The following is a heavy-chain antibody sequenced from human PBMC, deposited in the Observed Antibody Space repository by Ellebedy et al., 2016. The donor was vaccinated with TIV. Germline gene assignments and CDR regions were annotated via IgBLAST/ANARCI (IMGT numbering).Heavy chain of an antibody. CDR2: ISAYNGNT. Sequence: AASVKVSCKASGYTFTSYGIIWLRQAPGQGREWMGWISAYNGNTNYAQKLQGRVTMTTDTSTSTAYIELRSLRSDDTAVYYCARVPITMIRGYDYWGQGTLVTVSS. J-gene: IGHJ4*02. CDR3: ARVPITMIRGYDY. CDR1: GYTFTSYG. D-gene: IGHD3-10*01. V-gene: IGHV1-18*04.